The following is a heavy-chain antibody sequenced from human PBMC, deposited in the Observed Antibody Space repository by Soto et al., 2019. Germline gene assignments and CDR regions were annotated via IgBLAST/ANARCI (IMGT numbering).Heavy chain of an antibody. CDR2: INPNSGGT. D-gene: IGHD4-17*01. V-gene: IGHV1-2*04. CDR1: GYTFTGYY. CDR3: ARGGEADYGDYDGYAFDI. Sequence: GASVKVSCKASGYTFTGYYMHWVRQAPGQGLEWMGWINPNSGGTNYAQKFQGWVTMTRDTSISTAYMELSRLRSDDTAVYYCARGGEADYGDYDGYAFDIWGQGTMVTVSS. J-gene: IGHJ3*02.